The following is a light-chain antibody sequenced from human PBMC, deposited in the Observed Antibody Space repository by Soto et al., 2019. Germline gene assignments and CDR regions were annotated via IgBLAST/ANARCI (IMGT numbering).Light chain of an antibody. CDR1: QSVSSSY. V-gene: IGKV3-20*01. CDR2: GAS. Sequence: EIVLTQSPGTLSLSPGERATLSCRASQSVSSSYLAWYQQKPGQAPRLLIYGASSRATGIPDRFSGSGSGTDFTLTISRLEPEDFAVYYCQQYGSSPRDFGQGTRREIK. CDR3: QQYGSSPRD. J-gene: IGKJ5*01.